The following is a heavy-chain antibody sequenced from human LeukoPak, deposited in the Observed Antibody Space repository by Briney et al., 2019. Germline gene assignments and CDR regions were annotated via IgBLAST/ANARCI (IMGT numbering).Heavy chain of an antibody. CDR3: AKNSLSSRLRYFDY. J-gene: IGHJ4*02. D-gene: IGHD2/OR15-2a*01. V-gene: IGHV3-30*02. Sequence: GGSLRLSCAASGFTFSRNDMEWVRQAPGKGLEWVAFIEYDGSNKYYADSVKGRFTISRDNSKNTLFLQMNSLRAEDTAVYYCAKNSLSSRLRYFDYWGQGTLVTVSS. CDR1: GFTFSRND. CDR2: IEYDGSNK.